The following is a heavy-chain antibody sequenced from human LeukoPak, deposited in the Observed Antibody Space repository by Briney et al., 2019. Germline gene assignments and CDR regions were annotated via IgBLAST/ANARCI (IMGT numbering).Heavy chain of an antibody. V-gene: IGHV3-15*07. CDR2: IKSNSEGGTA. CDR1: GFTFTNAW. CDR3: TTDRDALRY. J-gene: IGHJ4*02. D-gene: IGHD2-21*02. Sequence: GGSLRLSCAASGFTFTNAWMNWVRQAPEKGLEWVGRIKSNSEGGTADDAAPVEGRFTISRHDSESTMYLQMNSLKTEDTAEYYCTTDRDALRYWGQGTPVTVSS.